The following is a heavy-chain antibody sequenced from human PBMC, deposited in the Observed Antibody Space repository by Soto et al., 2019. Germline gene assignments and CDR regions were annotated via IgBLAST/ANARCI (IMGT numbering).Heavy chain of an antibody. CDR2: INHSGST. CDR1: GGSFSGYY. CDR3: ARDSYGSMTTVTTVVAFDI. Sequence: QVQLQQWGAGLLKPSETLSLTCAVYGGSFSGYYWSWIRQPPGKGLEWIGEINHSGSTNYNPSLKIRVTISVDTSKNQFSLKLSSVTAADTAVYYCARDSYGSMTTVTTVVAFDIWGQGTMVTVSS. V-gene: IGHV4-34*01. D-gene: IGHD4-17*01. J-gene: IGHJ3*02.